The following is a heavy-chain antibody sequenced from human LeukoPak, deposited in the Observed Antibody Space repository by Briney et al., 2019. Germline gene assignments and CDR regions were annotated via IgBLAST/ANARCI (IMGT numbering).Heavy chain of an antibody. Sequence: GASGKVPCKASGGTFSSCAISWVRQAPGQGLEWMGEIIPIFGTANYAQRFQGRVTLTTDESTSTACMELSSLRSEDTAVYYCARASTGWGYFDYWGQGTLVTVSS. CDR2: IIPIFGTA. D-gene: IGHD1-26*01. CDR3: ARASTGWGYFDY. V-gene: IGHV1-69*05. CDR1: GGTFSSCA. J-gene: IGHJ4*02.